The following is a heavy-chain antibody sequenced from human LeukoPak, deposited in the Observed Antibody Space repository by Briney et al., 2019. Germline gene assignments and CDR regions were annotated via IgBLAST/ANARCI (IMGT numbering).Heavy chain of an antibody. Sequence: GGSLRLSCAASGFTFSSYWMHWVRQAPGKGLVWVSRINSDGSSTSYADSVKGRFTISRDNSKNTLYLQMNSLRAEDTAVYYCARVCSSTSCYRGALGAFDIWGQGTMVTVSS. D-gene: IGHD2-2*02. CDR2: INSDGSST. CDR3: ARVCSSTSCYRGALGAFDI. V-gene: IGHV3-74*01. J-gene: IGHJ3*02. CDR1: GFTFSSYW.